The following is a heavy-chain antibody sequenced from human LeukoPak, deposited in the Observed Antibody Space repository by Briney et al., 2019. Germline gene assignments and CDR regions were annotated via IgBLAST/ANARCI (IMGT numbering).Heavy chain of an antibody. D-gene: IGHD3-10*01. J-gene: IGHJ4*02. CDR2: INPNSGVT. V-gene: IGHV1-2*02. CDR3: ARGGAGSGSWHYLAY. CDR1: GYTFTGNY. Sequence: ASVKVTCKASGYTFTGNYMHWVRQAPGQGLEWMGWINPNSGVTSYAQKFHGRVTMTRDTSISTAYMELSSLRSDDTAVYYCARGGAGSGSWHYLAYWGQGTLVTVSS.